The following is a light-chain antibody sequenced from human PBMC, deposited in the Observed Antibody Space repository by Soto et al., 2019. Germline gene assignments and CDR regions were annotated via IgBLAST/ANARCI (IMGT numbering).Light chain of an antibody. CDR1: QSVSNNY. CDR3: HHYGTSPT. CDR2: GAS. Sequence: EIVLTQSPGTLSLSPGERATLSCRASQSVSNNYLAWYQQKPGQAPRLLIYGASNRATGIPDRFSGSGSGTDFTLTISRLEPADFAVYFCHHYGTSPTFGQGTRLEIK. V-gene: IGKV3-20*01. J-gene: IGKJ5*01.